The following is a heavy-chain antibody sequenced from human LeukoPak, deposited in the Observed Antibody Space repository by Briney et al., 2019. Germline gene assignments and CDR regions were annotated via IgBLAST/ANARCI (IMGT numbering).Heavy chain of an antibody. CDR2: INSDGSST. CDR3: ARGSHAFDV. CDR1: GFTFSNYW. Sequence: PGRSLGLSCAASGFTFSNYWMHWVRQAPGKGLEWVSRINSDGSSTNYADSVKGRFTISRDNANNTLSLQMNSLRAEDTAVYYCARGSHAFDVWGQGTMVTVSS. V-gene: IGHV3-74*01. D-gene: IGHD3-10*01. J-gene: IGHJ3*01.